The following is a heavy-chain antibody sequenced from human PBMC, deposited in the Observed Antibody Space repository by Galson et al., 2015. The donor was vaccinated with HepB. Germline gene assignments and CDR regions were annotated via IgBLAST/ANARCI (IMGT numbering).Heavy chain of an antibody. CDR3: VKEQLIDDFWSGDMDV. J-gene: IGHJ6*03. V-gene: IGHV5-51*01. Sequence: QSGAEVKKPGESLKISCKGSGYSFTSYWIGWVRQMPGKGLEWMGIIYPGDSDTRYSPSFQGQVTISADKSISTAYLQWSSLKASDTAMYYCVKEQLIDDFWSGDMDVWGKGTTVTVSS. D-gene: IGHD3-3*01. CDR2: IYPGDSDT. CDR1: GYSFTSYW.